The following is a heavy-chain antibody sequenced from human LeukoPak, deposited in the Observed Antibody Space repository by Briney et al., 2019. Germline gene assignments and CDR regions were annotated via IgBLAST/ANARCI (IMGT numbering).Heavy chain of an antibody. CDR1: GFTFSSYS. J-gene: IGHJ4*02. CDR2: ISSSSSYI. CDR3: ARDLVAATSLDY. D-gene: IGHD2-15*01. Sequence: GGSLRLSCAASGFTFSSYSMNWVRQAPGKGLEWVSSISSSSSYIYYADSVKGRFTISRDNAKNSLYLQMNSLRAEDTALYYCARDLVAATSLDYWGQGTLVTVSS. V-gene: IGHV3-21*04.